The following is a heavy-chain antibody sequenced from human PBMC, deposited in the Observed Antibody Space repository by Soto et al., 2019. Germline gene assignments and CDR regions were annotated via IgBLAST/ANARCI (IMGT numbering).Heavy chain of an antibody. CDR3: ARIAPMTTVPGLDY. V-gene: IGHV4-39*01. J-gene: IGHJ4*02. CDR2: IYYSGST. CDR1: GGSISSSSYY. D-gene: IGHD4-17*01. Sequence: SETLSLTCTVSGGSISSSSYYWGWIRQPPGKGLEWIGSIYYSGSTYYNPSLKSRVTISVDTSKNQFSLKLSSVTAADTAVYYCARIAPMTTVPGLDYWGQETLVTVSS.